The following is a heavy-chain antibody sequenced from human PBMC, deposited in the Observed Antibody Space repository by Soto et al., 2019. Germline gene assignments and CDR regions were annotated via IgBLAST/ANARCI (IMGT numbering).Heavy chain of an antibody. Sequence: GGSLRLSCAAPGFTFSTYGMHWVRQAPGKGLEWVAFIQYHGINKDYADSVKGRFTISRDNSRNTLYLQMNSLRAEDTAVYYCARGLDYDSSGYYLDFWGQGALVTVSS. V-gene: IGHV3-30*02. CDR3: ARGLDYDSSGYYLDF. CDR1: GFTFSTYG. D-gene: IGHD3-22*01. J-gene: IGHJ4*02. CDR2: IQYHGINK.